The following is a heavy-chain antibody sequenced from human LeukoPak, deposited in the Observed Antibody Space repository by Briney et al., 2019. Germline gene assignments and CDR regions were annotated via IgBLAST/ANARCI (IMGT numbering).Heavy chain of an antibody. CDR3: ARDREDEYSSLDDAFDI. CDR2: ISAYNGNT. D-gene: IGHD6-6*01. V-gene: IGHV1-18*01. J-gene: IGHJ3*02. Sequence: VASVKVSCKASGYTFTSYGISWVRQAPGQGLEWMGWISAYNGNTNYAQKLQGRVTMTTDTSTSTAYMELRSLRSDDTAVYYCARDREDEYSSLDDAFDIWGQGTMVTVSS. CDR1: GYTFTSYG.